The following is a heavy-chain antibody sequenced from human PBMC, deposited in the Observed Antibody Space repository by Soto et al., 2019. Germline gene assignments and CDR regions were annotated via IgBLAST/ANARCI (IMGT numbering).Heavy chain of an antibody. Sequence: GGSLRLSCAASGFTFSSYSMNWVRQAPGKGLEWVSSISSSSSYIYYADSVKGRVTISRDNAKNSLYLQMNSLRAEDTAVYYCARDRGGGSCYLTWGQGTLVTVSS. CDR3: ARDRGGGSCYLT. J-gene: IGHJ5*02. D-gene: IGHD2-15*01. V-gene: IGHV3-21*01. CDR1: GFTFSSYS. CDR2: ISSSSSYI.